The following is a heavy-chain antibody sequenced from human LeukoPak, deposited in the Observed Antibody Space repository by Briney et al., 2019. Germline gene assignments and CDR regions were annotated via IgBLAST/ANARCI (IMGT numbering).Heavy chain of an antibody. CDR3: AKGEYGSGWPD. CDR1: GFTFSSYA. Sequence: GGSLRLSCEASGFTFSSYAMNWVRQAPGEGLEWVSGITDTGGTTDYADSVKGRFKISRDNSKNILYVQMNSLRDEDTAVYYCAKGEYGSGWPDWGQGTLVTVSS. J-gene: IGHJ4*02. V-gene: IGHV3-23*01. D-gene: IGHD6-19*01. CDR2: ITDTGGTT.